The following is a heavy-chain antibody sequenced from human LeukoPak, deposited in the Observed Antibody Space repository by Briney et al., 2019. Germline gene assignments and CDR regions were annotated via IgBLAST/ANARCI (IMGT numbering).Heavy chain of an antibody. CDR1: GGSISSYY. V-gene: IGHV4-4*07. CDR3: ASHYRFAFDN. CDR2: IYNYGGT. Sequence: SETLSLTCTVSGGSISSYYWSWIRQPAGKGLEWIGYIYNYGGTNYSPSLKTRITMSIDTSKNQISLRLASVTAADTAVYFCASHYRFAFDNWGRGTLVTVSS. J-gene: IGHJ3*02. D-gene: IGHD3-16*02.